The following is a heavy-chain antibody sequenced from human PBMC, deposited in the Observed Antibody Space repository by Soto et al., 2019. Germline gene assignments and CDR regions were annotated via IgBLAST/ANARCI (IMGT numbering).Heavy chain of an antibody. D-gene: IGHD6-19*01. Sequence: QVLLLQSGAEVKKPGASVKVSCKASGYTFSGFYIHWVRQAPGQGLEWMGWINPSNGGTKYAEKFQGRVTMTRDTSISTAYVELSRLTSDDTAVYYCASAAVTGTAGLDFWGQVTLVTVAS. CDR1: GYTFSGFY. V-gene: IGHV1-2*02. CDR3: ASAAVTGTAGLDF. CDR2: INPSNGGT. J-gene: IGHJ4*02.